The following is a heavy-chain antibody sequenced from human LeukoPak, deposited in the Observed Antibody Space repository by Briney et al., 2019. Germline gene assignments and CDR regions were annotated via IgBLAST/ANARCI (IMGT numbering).Heavy chain of an antibody. D-gene: IGHD2-2*01. CDR1: GYTFTSYD. CDR2: KNPNSGNT. J-gene: IGHJ6*03. V-gene: IGHV1-8*03. CDR3: ARGRRRGYQQIKRGYYYYYMDV. Sequence: GASVKVSCKASGYTFTSYDNNWVRQATGQGLEWIGWKNPNSGNTGHPHKFQGRVTITRNTSISPAYMELSSLRSEDTAVYYCARGRRRGYQQIKRGYYYYYMDVWGKGTTVTVSS.